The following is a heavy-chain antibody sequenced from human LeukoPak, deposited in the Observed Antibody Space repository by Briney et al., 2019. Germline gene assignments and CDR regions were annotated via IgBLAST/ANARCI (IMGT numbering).Heavy chain of an antibody. J-gene: IGHJ4*02. CDR1: GYTFTGYY. CDR3: ARGSYYYYYDSSGYEGTGFDY. CDR2: INPNSGGT. Sequence: ASVKVSCKASGYTFTGYYMHWVRQAPGQGLEWMGWINPNSGGTNYAQKFQGRVTMTRDTSISTAYMELSRLRSDDTAVYYCARGSYYYYYDSSGYEGTGFDYWGQGTPVTVSS. D-gene: IGHD3-22*01. V-gene: IGHV1-2*02.